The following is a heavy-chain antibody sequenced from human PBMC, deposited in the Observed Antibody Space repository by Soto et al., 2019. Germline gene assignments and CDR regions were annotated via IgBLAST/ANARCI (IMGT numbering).Heavy chain of an antibody. CDR3: AHRLIEAARPRNYFDY. D-gene: IGHD6-6*01. CDR1: GFSLSTSGVG. Sequence: SGPTLVKPTQTLTLTCTFSGFSLSTSGVGVGWIRQPPGKALEWLALIYWNDDKRYSPSLKSRLTITKDTSKNQVVLTMTNMDPVDTATYYCAHRLIEAARPRNYFDYWGQGTLVTVSS. V-gene: IGHV2-5*01. J-gene: IGHJ4*02. CDR2: IYWNDDK.